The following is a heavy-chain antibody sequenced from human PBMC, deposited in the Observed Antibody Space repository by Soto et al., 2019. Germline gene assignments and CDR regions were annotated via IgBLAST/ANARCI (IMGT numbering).Heavy chain of an antibody. V-gene: IGHV4-31*03. CDR1: GGSFSSDSFI. D-gene: IGHD1-26*01. Sequence: QVQLQESGPGLVKPSPTLSLTCSASGGSFSSDSFIRSWVRQFPGKGLEWIGYINYSGPTYYNPSLRSRITKSVDTSKNQFSLNLSSVTAADTAVYYCARDHKWDGMDVWGQGTTVTVSS. J-gene: IGHJ6*02. CDR3: ARDHKWDGMDV. CDR2: INYSGPT.